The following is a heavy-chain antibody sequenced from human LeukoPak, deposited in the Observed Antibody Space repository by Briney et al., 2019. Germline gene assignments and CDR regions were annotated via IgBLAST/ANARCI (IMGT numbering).Heavy chain of an antibody. J-gene: IGHJ4*02. V-gene: IGHV1-18*01. D-gene: IGHD2-15*01. CDR1: GYTFNSHG. Sequence: ASVTVSCMDSGYTFNSHGISWVRQAPGQGLEWMGLISAYNGNTNYAQKLQGRVTMTTDTSTSTAYLELRSLISDDTAVYYCARDRCSGGSCYTYYFDYWGQGTLVTVSS. CDR2: ISAYNGNT. CDR3: ARDRCSGGSCYTYYFDY.